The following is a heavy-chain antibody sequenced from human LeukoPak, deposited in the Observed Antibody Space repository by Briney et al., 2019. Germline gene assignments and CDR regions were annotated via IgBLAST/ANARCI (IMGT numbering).Heavy chain of an antibody. CDR3: ARGVSSSWSLQYYFDH. CDR1: GVSIRSGGSY. D-gene: IGHD6-19*01. J-gene: IGHJ4*02. CDR2: MYYSGTT. Sequence: SETLSLTCSVSGVSIRSGGSYWTWVRQHPGTGLEWIGYMYYSGTTYYNPSLNSRITISADTSNTQFSLTLSSVTAADTAVYYCARGVSSSWSLQYYFDHWGQGTLVTVSS. V-gene: IGHV4-31*03.